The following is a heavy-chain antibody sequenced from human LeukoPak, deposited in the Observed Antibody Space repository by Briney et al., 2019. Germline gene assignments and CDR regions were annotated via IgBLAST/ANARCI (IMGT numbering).Heavy chain of an antibody. CDR3: ARRCSGGSCYGYDAFDI. D-gene: IGHD2-15*01. V-gene: IGHV1-46*01. CDR1: GYTFTSYY. CDR2: INPSGGST. Sequence: GASVTVSCKASGYTFTSYYMHWVRQAPGQGLEWMGIINPSGGSTSYAQKFQGRVTITRNTSISTAYMELSSLRSEDTAVYYCARRCSGGSCYGYDAFDIWGQGTMVTVSS. J-gene: IGHJ3*02.